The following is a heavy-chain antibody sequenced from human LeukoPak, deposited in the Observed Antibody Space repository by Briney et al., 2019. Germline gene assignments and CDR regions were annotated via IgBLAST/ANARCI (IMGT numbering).Heavy chain of an antibody. CDR1: GGSISSYY. D-gene: IGHD3-10*01. Sequence: SETLSLTCTVSGGSISSYYWSWIRQPPGKGLEWIGYIYYSGSTNYNPSLKSRVTISVDTSKNQFSLKLSSVTAAGTAVYYCARGMTYGSGSWTFDYWGQGTLVTVSS. CDR2: IYYSGST. V-gene: IGHV4-59*01. J-gene: IGHJ4*02. CDR3: ARGMTYGSGSWTFDY.